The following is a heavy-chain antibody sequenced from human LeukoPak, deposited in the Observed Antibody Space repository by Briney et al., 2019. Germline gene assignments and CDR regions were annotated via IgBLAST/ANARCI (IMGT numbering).Heavy chain of an antibody. CDR3: ARDFDDSSQGYYFDY. D-gene: IGHD3-22*01. Sequence: GASVKVSCKASGYTFTSYGISWVRQAPGQGLEWMGWISADNGNTNYARKLQGRLTMTTDTSTSTAYMELRSLRSDDTAVYYCARDFDDSSQGYYFDYWGQGTLVTVSS. CDR1: GYTFTSYG. V-gene: IGHV1-18*01. CDR2: ISADNGNT. J-gene: IGHJ4*02.